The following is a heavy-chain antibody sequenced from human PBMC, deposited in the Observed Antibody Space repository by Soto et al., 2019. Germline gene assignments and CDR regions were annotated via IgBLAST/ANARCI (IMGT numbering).Heavy chain of an antibody. Sequence: SETLSLTCTVSGGSISSYYWSWIRQPPGKGLEWIGYIYYSGSTNYNPSLKSRVTISVDTSKNQFSLKLSSVTAADTAVYYCARSGLTIFGVVPAPYGMDVWGQGTTVTVS. V-gene: IGHV4-59*01. CDR1: GGSISSYY. CDR3: ARSGLTIFGVVPAPYGMDV. D-gene: IGHD3-3*01. J-gene: IGHJ6*02. CDR2: IYYSGST.